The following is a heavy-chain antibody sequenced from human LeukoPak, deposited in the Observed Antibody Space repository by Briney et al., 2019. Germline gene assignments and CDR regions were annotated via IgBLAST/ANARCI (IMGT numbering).Heavy chain of an antibody. CDR3: APTAMDLYYFDY. J-gene: IGHJ4*02. Sequence: ASVKVSCKASGDTFTRYYIQWVRQAPGQGLEWMGWINPKSGGTNYAQKFQGRVTMTRDTSISTAYMELSRLRSDDTAVYYCAPTAMDLYYFDYWGQGTLVTVSS. CDR1: GDTFTRYY. CDR2: INPKSGGT. D-gene: IGHD5-18*01. V-gene: IGHV1-2*02.